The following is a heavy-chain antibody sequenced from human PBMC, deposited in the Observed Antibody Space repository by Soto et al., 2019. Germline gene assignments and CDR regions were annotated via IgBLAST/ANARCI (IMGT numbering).Heavy chain of an antibody. Sequence: QVQLQESGPGLVKPSQTLSLTCTVSGGSISSGCYYWSWIRQHPGKGLEWLGYIYYRGSTYYNPSLKSRVTISVDTSKNQFALKLSSVTAADTAVYYCAREGGIVGATAADYWGQGTLVTVSS. CDR1: GGSISSGCYY. CDR2: IYYRGST. CDR3: AREGGIVGATAADY. J-gene: IGHJ4*02. D-gene: IGHD1-26*01. V-gene: IGHV4-31*03.